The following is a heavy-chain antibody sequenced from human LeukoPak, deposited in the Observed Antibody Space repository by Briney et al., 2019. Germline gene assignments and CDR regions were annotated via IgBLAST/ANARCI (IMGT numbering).Heavy chain of an antibody. CDR3: ALLAVASDFDY. V-gene: IGHV3-48*03. J-gene: IGHJ4*02. D-gene: IGHD6-19*01. CDR2: IGSSGTTI. CDR1: GFPFSIYE. Sequence: GGSLRLSCAVSGFPFSIYEMNWVRQAPGKGLEWVSNIGSSGTTIYYADSVKGRFPISRDNAKSSLYLQMNSLRVEDTAVYYCALLAVASDFDYWGQGALVTVSS.